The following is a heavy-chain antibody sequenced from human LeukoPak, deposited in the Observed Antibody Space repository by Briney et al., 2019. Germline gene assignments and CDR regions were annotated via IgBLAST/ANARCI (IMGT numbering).Heavy chain of an antibody. CDR1: GGSISSGGYY. J-gene: IGHJ4*02. CDR3: ARGSGDYILPLDY. V-gene: IGHV4-31*03. CDR2: IHYSGST. D-gene: IGHD4-17*01. Sequence: SETLSLTCTVSGGSISSGGYYWNRIRQHPGKGLEWIGYIHYSGSTHYNPSLKSRVTISVDTSKNQFSLKLNSVTAADTAVYYCARGSGDYILPLDYWGQGTLVTVSS.